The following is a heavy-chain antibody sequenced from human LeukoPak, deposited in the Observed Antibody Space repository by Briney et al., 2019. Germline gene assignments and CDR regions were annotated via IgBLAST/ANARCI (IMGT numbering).Heavy chain of an antibody. J-gene: IGHJ4*02. D-gene: IGHD5-18*01. CDR1: GGTFSSYA. Sequence: SVKVSCKASGGTFSSYAISWVRQAPGQGLEWMGRIIPILGIANYAQKFQGRVTITADKSTSTAYMELSSLRSEDTAVYYCASARRIQLWNYWGQGTLVTVSS. V-gene: IGHV1-69*04. CDR2: IIPILGIA. CDR3: ASARRIQLWNY.